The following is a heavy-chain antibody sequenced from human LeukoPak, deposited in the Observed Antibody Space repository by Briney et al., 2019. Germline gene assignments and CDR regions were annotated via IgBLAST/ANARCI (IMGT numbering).Heavy chain of an antibody. Sequence: PGGSLRLSCAASGFTFSSYGLHRVRQAPGKGLEWVAVISYDGSNKYYADSVKGRFTISRDNSKNTLYLQMNSLRAEDTAEYYCAKDRSNGWYGGFDYWGQGTLVTVSS. J-gene: IGHJ4*02. CDR3: AKDRSNGWYGGFDY. CDR1: GFTFSSYG. V-gene: IGHV3-30*18. D-gene: IGHD6-19*01. CDR2: ISYDGSNK.